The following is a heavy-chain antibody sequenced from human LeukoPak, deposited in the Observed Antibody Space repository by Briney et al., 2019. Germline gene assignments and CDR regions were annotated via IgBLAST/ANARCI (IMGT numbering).Heavy chain of an antibody. CDR2: ISWNSGSI. CDR1: GFTFDDYA. CDR3: AKDAGAGKYYFDY. V-gene: IGHV3-9*01. J-gene: IGHJ4*02. Sequence: GGSLRLSCAASGFTFDDYAMHWVRQAPGKGLEWVSGISWNSGSIGYADSVKGRFTISRDNAKSSLYLQMNSLRAEDTALYYCAKDAGAGKYYFDYWGQGTLVTVSS. D-gene: IGHD1-26*01.